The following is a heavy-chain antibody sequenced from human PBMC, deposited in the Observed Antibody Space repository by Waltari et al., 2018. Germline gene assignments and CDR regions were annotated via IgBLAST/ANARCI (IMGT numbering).Heavy chain of an antibody. J-gene: IGHJ3*02. CDR1: GYSFTSYW. CDR2: IYPGDSDT. CDR3: ARLGGNKVGGDAFDI. V-gene: IGHV5-51*01. Sequence: EVQLVQSGAEVKKPGESLKISLTGSGYSFTSYWSSWVRQGPGKGLEWVGIIYPGDSDTRYSPSFQGQVTISADKSISTAYLQWSSLKASDTAMYYCARLGGNKVGGDAFDIWGQGTMVTVSS. D-gene: IGHD2-15*01.